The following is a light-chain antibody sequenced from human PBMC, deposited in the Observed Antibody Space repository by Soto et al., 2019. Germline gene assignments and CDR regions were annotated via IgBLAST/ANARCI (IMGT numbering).Light chain of an antibody. CDR2: DAS. J-gene: IGKJ5*01. CDR1: QSVSSY. CDR3: QHRSIWPVS. Sequence: IVLTQYPGPLSCSTGVRATLSCRASQSVSSYLVWYQHKPGLAPRLLIYDASNRATGIPARFSGSGSGTEFTLTISSLEPEDFAVYYCQHRSIWPVSFGQGTRLEIK. V-gene: IGKV3-11*01.